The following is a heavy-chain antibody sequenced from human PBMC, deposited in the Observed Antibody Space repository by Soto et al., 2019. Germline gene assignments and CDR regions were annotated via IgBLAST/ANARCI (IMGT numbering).Heavy chain of an antibody. CDR1: GGSFSGYY. V-gene: IGHV4-34*01. J-gene: IGHJ4*02. CDR3: ARGDILIGYSH. CDR2: IKHRGST. Sequence: QVQLQQWGAGLLKPSETLSLTCAVYGGSFSGYYWSWIRQPPGKGLEWIGEIKHRGSTNYNPSLKSRVTISVDTSKNQFSLKLSSVTAADTAVYYCARGDILIGYSHWGQGTLVTVSS. D-gene: IGHD3-9*01.